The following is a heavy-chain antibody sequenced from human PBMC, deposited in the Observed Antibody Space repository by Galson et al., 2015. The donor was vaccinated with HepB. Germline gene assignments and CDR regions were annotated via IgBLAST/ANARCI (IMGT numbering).Heavy chain of an antibody. CDR2: INPSGGST. CDR3: ARGTPTLVVITYWYFDL. D-gene: IGHD3-22*01. CDR1: GYTFTRYY. J-gene: IGHJ2*01. Sequence: SVKVSCKASGYTFTRYYMHWVRQAPGQGLEWMGIINPSGGSTSYAQKFQGRVTMTRDTSTSTVYMELSSLRSEDTAVYYCARGTPTLVVITYWYFDLWGRGTLVTVSS. V-gene: IGHV1-46*01.